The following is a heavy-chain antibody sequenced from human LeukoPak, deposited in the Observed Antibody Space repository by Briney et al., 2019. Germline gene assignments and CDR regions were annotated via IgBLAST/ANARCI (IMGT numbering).Heavy chain of an antibody. Sequence: PGGSLRLSCAASGFTFSSYAMHWVRQAPGKGLEWVAVISYDGSNKYYADSVKGRFTISRDNSKNTLHLQMNSLRAEDTAVYYCARDMGHIVVVTAPKGFDYWGQGTLVTVSS. CDR1: GFTFSSYA. J-gene: IGHJ4*02. CDR3: ARDMGHIVVVTAPKGFDY. CDR2: ISYDGSNK. V-gene: IGHV3-30-3*01. D-gene: IGHD2-21*02.